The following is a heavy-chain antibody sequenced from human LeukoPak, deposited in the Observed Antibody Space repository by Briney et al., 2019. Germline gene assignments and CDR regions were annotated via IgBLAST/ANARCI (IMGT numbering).Heavy chain of an antibody. CDR2: ISGSGGSS. J-gene: IGHJ5*02. V-gene: IGHV3-23*01. Sequence: GGTLRLSCVASGFTFSSHGMNWVRQTPGKGLEWVSSISGSGGSSNYADSVKGRFTISRDNSKNTLYLQMNSLRAEDTAVYYCAKLRALNWNYEGWFDPWGQGTLVTVSS. CDR3: AKLRALNWNYEGWFDP. CDR1: GFTFSSHG. D-gene: IGHD1-7*01.